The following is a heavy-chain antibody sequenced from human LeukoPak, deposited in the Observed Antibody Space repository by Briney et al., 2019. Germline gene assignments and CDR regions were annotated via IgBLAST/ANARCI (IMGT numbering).Heavy chain of an antibody. J-gene: IGHJ5*02. D-gene: IGHD3-3*01. Sequence: PSETLSLTCSVSGGAVSSRSYYWSWIRQPPGKGLEWIGYIYYSGSTDYNPSLKSRVTISVDTSKNQFSLKLSSVTAADTAVYFCAGTIFGVVIYNWFDPWGQGTLVTVSS. CDR2: IYYSGST. CDR3: AGTIFGVVIYNWFDP. V-gene: IGHV4-61*01. CDR1: GGAVSSRSYY.